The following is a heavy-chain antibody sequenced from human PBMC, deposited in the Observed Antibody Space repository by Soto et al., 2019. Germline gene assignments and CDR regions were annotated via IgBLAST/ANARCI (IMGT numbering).Heavy chain of an antibody. V-gene: IGHV4-39*07. CDR3: ARDPANLALAVAYFDS. J-gene: IGHJ4*02. CDR2: ISHTGRT. CDR1: GGSISSGGYY. Sequence: SETLSLTCTVSGGSISSGGYYWGWIRQSPEKGLEWIGSISHTGRTSYNPSLKSRVSISVDASKNQFSLTLTSVTAADTAVYYCARDPANLALAVAYFDSWGQGTLVTVSS. D-gene: IGHD2-15*01.